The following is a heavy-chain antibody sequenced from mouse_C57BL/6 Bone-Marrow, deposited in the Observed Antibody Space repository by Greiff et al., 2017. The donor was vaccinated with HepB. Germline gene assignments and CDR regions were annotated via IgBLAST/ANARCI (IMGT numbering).Heavy chain of an antibody. Sequence: EVQLVESGGGLVQPKGSLKLSCAASGFSFNTYAMNWVRQAPGKGLEWVARIRSKSNNYATYYADSVKDRFTISRDDSESMLYLQMNNLKTEDTAMYYCVRPFTPGAMDYWGQGTSVTVSS. CDR1: GFSFNTYA. CDR3: VRPFTPGAMDY. V-gene: IGHV10-1*01. CDR2: IRSKSNNYAT. J-gene: IGHJ4*01.